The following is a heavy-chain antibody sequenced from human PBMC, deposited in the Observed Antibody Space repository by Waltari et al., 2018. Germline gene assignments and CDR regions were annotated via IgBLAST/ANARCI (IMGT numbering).Heavy chain of an antibody. CDR2: IDPGGET. J-gene: IGHJ4*02. V-gene: IGHV4-38-2*01. D-gene: IGHD2-15*01. CDR1: GYSISGVDF. Sequence: QLHLQESGPGLLKPSETLSLTCAVSGYSISGVDFWGWTRQPPGKGLEWIGSIDPGGETYFNPSLKSRVTISVDKSKNQYSLNLRSMTAADTAVYYCARRGRLSSYFFDYWGQGTLVTVSS. CDR3: ARRGRLSSYFFDY.